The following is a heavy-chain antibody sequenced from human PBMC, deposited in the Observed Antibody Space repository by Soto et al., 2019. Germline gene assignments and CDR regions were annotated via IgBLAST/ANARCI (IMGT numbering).Heavy chain of an antibody. J-gene: IGHJ3*01. V-gene: IGHV3-30*18. CDR3: AKDLCSGGTCFSDDHS. Sequence: QLQLVESGGGVAQSGRSLRLSCEASRFTFSSRAMLWVRQAPGKGLEWVAAISPDGTSKFYADSVRGRFTAARDNSRNTVYLQMDGLRPEDSAVYYCAKDLCSGGTCFSDDHSWGQGTMVTVTS. D-gene: IGHD2-8*02. CDR2: ISPDGTSK. CDR1: RFTFSSRA.